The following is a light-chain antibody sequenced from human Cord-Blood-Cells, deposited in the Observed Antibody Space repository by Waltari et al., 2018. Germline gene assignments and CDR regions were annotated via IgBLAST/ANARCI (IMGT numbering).Light chain of an antibody. J-gene: IGKJ1*01. CDR2: AAS. CDR1: QGISSY. Sequence: DIQMTQSPSSLSASVGDRVTITCRASQGISSYLNWYQQKPGKAPKLLIYAASSLQSGVPSRFSGSGSGTDFTLTISSLQPEDFATYYCQQSYGTPQTFDQGTKVEIK. CDR3: QQSYGTPQT. V-gene: IGKV1-39*01.